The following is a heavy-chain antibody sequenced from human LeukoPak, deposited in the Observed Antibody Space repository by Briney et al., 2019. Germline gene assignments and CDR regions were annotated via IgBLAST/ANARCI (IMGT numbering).Heavy chain of an antibody. CDR2: IYYGGSP. D-gene: IGHD1-26*01. V-gene: IGHV4-39*01. J-gene: IGHJ5*02. CDR3: ARRPIVGSKGYYLDP. Sequence: SETLSLTCNVSGGSISTTTNSWGWAWIRQRPGKGLEWIGSIYYGGSPYYTSSLKSRVTISVDTSKNQFSLKLASLTAADTAVYYCARRPIVGSKGYYLDPWGQGTLVTVSS. CDR1: GGSISTTTNS.